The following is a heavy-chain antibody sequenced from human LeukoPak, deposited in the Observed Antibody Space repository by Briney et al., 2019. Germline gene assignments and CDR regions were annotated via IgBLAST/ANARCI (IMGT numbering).Heavy chain of an antibody. J-gene: IGHJ4*02. CDR2: ISGSGGST. CDR3: AKDGGYYYDSSGYQNDY. Sequence: GGSLRLSCAASGFTFSSYDMSWVRQAPGKGLEWVSAISGSGGSTYYADSVKGRFTIPRDNSKNRLYLQMNSLRAEDTAVYYCAKDGGYYYDSSGYQNDYWGQGTLVTVSS. D-gene: IGHD3-22*01. V-gene: IGHV3-23*01. CDR1: GFTFSSYD.